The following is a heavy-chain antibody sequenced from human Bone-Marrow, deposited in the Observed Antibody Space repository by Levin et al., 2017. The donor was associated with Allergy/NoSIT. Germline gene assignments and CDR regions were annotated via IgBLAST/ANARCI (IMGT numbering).Heavy chain of an antibody. CDR3: ATEVREPRDYKYYYGMGV. V-gene: IGHV1-24*01. D-gene: IGHD4-11*01. J-gene: IGHJ6*02. CDR1: GYTLTELS. Sequence: ASVKVSCKVSGYTLTELSMHWVRQTPGKGLEWMGGFDPESGETVYTQTFQGRVTMTDDTSTDTAYMELSSLRSEDTAVYYCATEVREPRDYKYYYGMGVWGQGTPVTVSS. CDR2: FDPESGET.